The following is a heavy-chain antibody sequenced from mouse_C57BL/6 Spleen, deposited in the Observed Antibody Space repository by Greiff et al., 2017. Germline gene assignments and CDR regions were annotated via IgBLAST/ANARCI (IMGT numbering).Heavy chain of an antibody. J-gene: IGHJ3*01. CDR3: DYGNDRAGGFAY. Sequence: VQLQQPGAELVKPGASVKMSCKASGYTFTSYWITWVKQRPGQGLEWIGDIYPGSGSTNYNEKFKNKATLTVDTSSSTAYMQLSSLTSEDSAVFYCDYGNDRAGGFAYWGQGTLVTVSA. D-gene: IGHD2-2*01. CDR1: GYTFTSYW. V-gene: IGHV1-55*01. CDR2: IYPGSGST.